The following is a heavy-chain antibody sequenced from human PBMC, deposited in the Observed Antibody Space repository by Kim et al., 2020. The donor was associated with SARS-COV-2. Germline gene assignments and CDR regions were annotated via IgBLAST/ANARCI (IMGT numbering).Heavy chain of an antibody. CDR3: ARVPRYYYDTSASLDH. Sequence: GGSLRLSCAASGFTFTDYYMSWIRQAPGKGPEWVSYISASGSPVYYTDSVKGRFTISRDNAERSLYLQMSSLRTEDTAVDYCARVPRYYYDTSASLDHWG. J-gene: IGHJ4*01. V-gene: IGHV3-11*01. D-gene: IGHD3-22*01. CDR2: ISASGSPV. CDR1: GFTFTDYY.